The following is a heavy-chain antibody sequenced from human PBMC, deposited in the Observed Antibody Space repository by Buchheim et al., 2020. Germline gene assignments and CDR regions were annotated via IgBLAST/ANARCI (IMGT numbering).Heavy chain of an antibody. D-gene: IGHD2-8*02. V-gene: IGHV3-66*01. CDR2: IYSGGST. J-gene: IGHJ6*02. Sequence: QLVQSGGGVVQPGGSLRLSCVASGFTFSWSWMTWVRQAPGKGLEWVSVIYSGGSTYYADSVKGRFTISRDNSKNTLYLQMNSLRAEDTAVYYCARVGYWNYYGMDVWGQGTT. CDR3: ARVGYWNYYGMDV. CDR1: GFTFSWSW.